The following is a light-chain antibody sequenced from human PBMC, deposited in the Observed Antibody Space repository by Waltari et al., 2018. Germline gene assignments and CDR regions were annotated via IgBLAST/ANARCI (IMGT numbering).Light chain of an antibody. Sequence: QSALTQPASVSGSPGQSITISCTGTRSDVGGYNYVSWYQQHPGKAPKLMIYDVSKRPSGVSNRFSGSKSGNTASLTISGIQAEDEADYYCSSYTSSSTVVFGGGTKLTVL. CDR3: SSYTSSSTVV. V-gene: IGLV2-14*01. J-gene: IGLJ2*01. CDR1: RSDVGGYNY. CDR2: DVS.